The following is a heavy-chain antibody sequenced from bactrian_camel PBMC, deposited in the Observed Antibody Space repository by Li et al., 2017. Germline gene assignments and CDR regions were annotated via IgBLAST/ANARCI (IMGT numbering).Heavy chain of an antibody. CDR2: ISSDGTT. CDR1: GDTYCWYD. D-gene: IGHD7*01. Sequence: HVQLVESGGGSVQAGGSLNLSCVVSGDTYCWYDMSWYRQPLGKERDYESRELVASISSDGTTTYADSVKGRVTISVDKNKNTMYLQMNGLKTEDTAVYYCQPAGRSYVDIACRASLGQGTQVTVS. J-gene: IGHJ4*01. V-gene: IGHV3S55*01.